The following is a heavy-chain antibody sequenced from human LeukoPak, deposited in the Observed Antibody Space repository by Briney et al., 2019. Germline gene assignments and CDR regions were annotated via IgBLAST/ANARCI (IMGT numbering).Heavy chain of an antibody. J-gene: IGHJ4*02. CDR3: AKDQNWEGGY. CDR1: GFTLSSYA. V-gene: IGHV3-23*01. Sequence: GGSLRLSCAASGFTLSSYAMSWVRQAPGKGLEWVSVINYSGVSTNYADSVKGRFIISRDNSKNTVYLQMNSLRVEDTAVYYCAKDQNWEGGYWGQGTLVTVSS. CDR2: INYSGVST. D-gene: IGHD7-27*01.